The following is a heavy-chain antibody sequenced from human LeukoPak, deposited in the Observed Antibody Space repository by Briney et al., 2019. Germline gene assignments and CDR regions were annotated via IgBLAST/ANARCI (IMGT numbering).Heavy chain of an antibody. CDR3: VVGDYYDTSGYYRAFQH. CDR1: GFAFISYE. CDR2: IKSSGSTI. Sequence: GGSLRLSCAASGFAFISYEMNWVRQAPGKGLEWVSLIKSSGSTIYYADSVKGRFTISRDNAKNSLYLQMNSLRAEDTAVYYCVVGDYYDTSGYYRAFQHWGQGTLVTVSS. D-gene: IGHD3-22*01. V-gene: IGHV3-48*03. J-gene: IGHJ1*01.